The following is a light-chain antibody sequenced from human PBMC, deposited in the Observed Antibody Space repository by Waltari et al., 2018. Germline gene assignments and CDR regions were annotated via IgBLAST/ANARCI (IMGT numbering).Light chain of an antibody. Sequence: QSVLTQPPSVSGAPGQRVTIPCSGSSSNIGAGYDVHWYQQFSGTAPKLLIYHNDNRPSGVPDRFSGSRSGTSASLAITGLQTDDEAEYFCQSYDSGQWVFGGGTKLTVL. V-gene: IGLV1-40*01. CDR3: QSYDSGQWV. CDR2: HND. CDR1: SSNIGAGYD. J-gene: IGLJ2*01.